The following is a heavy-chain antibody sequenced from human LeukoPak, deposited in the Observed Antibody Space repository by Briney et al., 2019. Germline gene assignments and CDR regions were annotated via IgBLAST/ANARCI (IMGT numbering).Heavy chain of an antibody. CDR1: GFTFSSYA. J-gene: IGHJ3*02. D-gene: IGHD5/OR15-5a*01. CDR2: ISGSGGST. CDR3: ARDLGYSVYEVYGFDIWGQGTMATYGFDI. V-gene: IGHV3-23*01. Sequence: GGSLRLSCAASGFTFSSYAMSWVRQAPGKGLEWVSAISGSGGSTYYADSVKGRFTISRDNSKNSLSLQMNSLRPEDTAVYHCARDLGYSVYEVYGFDIWGQGTMATYGFDIWGQGTMVTVS.